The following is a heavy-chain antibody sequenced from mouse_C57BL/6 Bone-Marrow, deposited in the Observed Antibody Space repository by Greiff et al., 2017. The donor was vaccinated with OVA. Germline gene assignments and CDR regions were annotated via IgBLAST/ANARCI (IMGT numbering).Heavy chain of an antibody. Sequence: EVQGVESGGGLVQPGGSLKLSCAASGFTFSDYYMYWVRQTPEKRLEWVAYISNGGGSTYYPDTVKGRFTISRDNAKNTLYLQMSRLKSEDTAMYYCARADYDRCAYWGQGALVTVSA. J-gene: IGHJ3*01. V-gene: IGHV5-12*01. CDR3: ARADYDRCAY. CDR1: GFTFSDYY. D-gene: IGHD2-4*01. CDR2: ISNGGGST.